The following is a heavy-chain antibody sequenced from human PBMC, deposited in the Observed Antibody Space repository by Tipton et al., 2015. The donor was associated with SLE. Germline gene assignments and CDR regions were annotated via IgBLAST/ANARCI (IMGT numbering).Heavy chain of an antibody. CDR2: IYDIGTV. CDR3: ARDWGTF. CDR1: GYSITDGGLY. J-gene: IGHJ4*02. Sequence: TLSLTCTVSGYSITDGGLYWSWIRQLPGMGLEWIGYIYDIGTVSYNPSLRDRLTLSVDTSTNQFSLRLSSVTAADTAVYYCARDWGTFWGQGILVTVSS. D-gene: IGHD3-16*01. V-gene: IGHV4-31*03.